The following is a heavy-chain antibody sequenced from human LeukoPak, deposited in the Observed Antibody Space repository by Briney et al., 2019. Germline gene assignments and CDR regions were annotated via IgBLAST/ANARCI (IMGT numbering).Heavy chain of an antibody. D-gene: IGHD6-13*01. CDR3: ANPPAAGTDYYYYGMDV. Sequence: GGSLRLSCAASGFTFSSYAMHGVRHAPGKGLEWGAVISYDGSNKYYADSVKGRFTISRDNSKNTLYLQMNSQRAEDTAVYYCANPPAAGTDYYYYGMDVWGQGTTVTVSS. CDR1: GFTFSSYA. V-gene: IGHV3-30-3*01. CDR2: ISYDGSNK. J-gene: IGHJ6*02.